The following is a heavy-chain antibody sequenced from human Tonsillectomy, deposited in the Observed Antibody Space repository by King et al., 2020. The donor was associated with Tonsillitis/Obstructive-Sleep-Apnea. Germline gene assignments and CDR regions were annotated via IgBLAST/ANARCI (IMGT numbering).Heavy chain of an antibody. CDR3: ARDRTTVTGYYYYMDV. D-gene: IGHD4-11*01. CDR2: ISSSGSTI. Sequence: DVQLVESGGGLVQPGGSLRLSCAASGFTFSSYEMNWVRQAPGKGLEWVSYISSSGSTIYYADSVKGRCTISRDNAKNSLYLQMNSLSAEDTAVYYCARDRTTVTGYYYYMDVWGKGTTVTVSS. V-gene: IGHV3-48*03. J-gene: IGHJ6*03. CDR1: GFTFSSYE.